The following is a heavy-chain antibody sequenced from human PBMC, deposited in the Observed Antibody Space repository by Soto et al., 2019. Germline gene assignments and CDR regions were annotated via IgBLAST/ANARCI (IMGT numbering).Heavy chain of an antibody. CDR3: ARGVTYYDFWSGYRSNWFDP. CDR1: GGSFSGYY. D-gene: IGHD3-3*01. J-gene: IGHJ5*02. V-gene: IGHV4-34*01. CDR2: INHSGST. Sequence: SETLSLTCAVYGGSFSGYYWSWIRQPPGKGLEWIGEINHSGSTNYNPSLKSRVTISVDTSKNQFSLKLSSVTAADTAVYYCARGVTYYDFWSGYRSNWFDPWGQGTLVTVSS.